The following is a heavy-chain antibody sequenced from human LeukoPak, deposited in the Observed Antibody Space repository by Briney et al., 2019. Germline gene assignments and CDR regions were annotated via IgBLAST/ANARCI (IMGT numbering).Heavy chain of an antibody. CDR3: TTYGADVWGSYRPD. CDR2: IKSKTDGGTT. CDR1: GFTFSNAW. J-gene: IGHJ4*02. V-gene: IGHV3-15*01. Sequence: GGSLRLSCAASGFTFSNAWMSWVRQAPGKGLEWVGRIKSKTDGGTTDYAAPVKGRFTISRDDSKNTLYLQMNSLKTEDTAVYYCTTYGADVWGSYRPDRGQGTLVTVSS. D-gene: IGHD3-16*02.